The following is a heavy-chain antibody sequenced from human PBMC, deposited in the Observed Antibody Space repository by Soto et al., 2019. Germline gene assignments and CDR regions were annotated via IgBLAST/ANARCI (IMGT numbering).Heavy chain of an antibody. CDR1: GCSISSGDYC. V-gene: IGHV4-30-4*01. CDR2: IYYSGST. CDR3: ARAIIRPYSGQDWFDP. J-gene: IGHJ5*02. D-gene: IGHD2-21*01. Sequence: PSETLSLTCTFSGCSISSGDYCLSWIRQPPGKGLEWIGYIYYSGSTYYNPSLKSRVTISVDTSKNQFSLKLSSVTAADTAVYYCARAIIRPYSGQDWFDPWGQGTLVTVSS.